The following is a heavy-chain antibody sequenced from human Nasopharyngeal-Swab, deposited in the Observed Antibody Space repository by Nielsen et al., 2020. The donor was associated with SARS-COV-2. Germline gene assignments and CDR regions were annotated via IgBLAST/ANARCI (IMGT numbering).Heavy chain of an antibody. J-gene: IGHJ1*01. CDR3: VRDVAMVGATLDT. Sequence: WIRQPPGKGLEWVAYVSRSGSRSYYADSVEGRFTISRDNPKNSLFLQMDSLRDEDTAVYFCVRDVAMVGATLDTWGQGTLVTVSS. CDR2: VSRSGSRS. D-gene: IGHD1-26*01. V-gene: IGHV3-11*04.